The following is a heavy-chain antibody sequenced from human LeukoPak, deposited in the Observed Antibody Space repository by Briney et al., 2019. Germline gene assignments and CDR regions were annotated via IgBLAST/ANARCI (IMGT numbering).Heavy chain of an antibody. Sequence: PGGSLRLSCAASGFTFSSYSMNWVRQAPGKGLEWVSYISGSDSYIYYADSVKGRFTISRDNAKNSLYLQMNSLRAEDTAVYYCARELTFDYWGQGTLVTVSS. CDR2: ISGSDSYI. CDR3: ARELTFDY. CDR1: GFTFSSYS. D-gene: IGHD2/OR15-2a*01. J-gene: IGHJ4*02. V-gene: IGHV3-21*01.